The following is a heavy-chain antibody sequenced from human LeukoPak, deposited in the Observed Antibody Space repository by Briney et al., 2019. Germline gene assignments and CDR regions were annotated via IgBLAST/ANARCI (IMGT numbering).Heavy chain of an antibody. CDR3: ARDSGIAAAPNAFDI. D-gene: IGHD6-13*01. V-gene: IGHV3-30*02. CDR2: IRYDGSNK. J-gene: IGHJ3*02. Sequence: GGSLRLSCAASGFTFSSYGMHWVRQAPGKGLEWVAFIRYDGSNKYYADSVKGRFTISRDNSKNTLYLQMNSLRAEDTAVYYCARDSGIAAAPNAFDIWGQGTMVTVSS. CDR1: GFTFSSYG.